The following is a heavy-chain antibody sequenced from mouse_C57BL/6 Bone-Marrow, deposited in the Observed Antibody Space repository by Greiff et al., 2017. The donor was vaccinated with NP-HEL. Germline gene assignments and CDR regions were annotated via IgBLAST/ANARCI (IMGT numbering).Heavy chain of an antibody. J-gene: IGHJ4*01. CDR1: GYTFTSYW. D-gene: IGHD1-1*01. CDR2: IHPNSGST. V-gene: IGHV1-64*01. Sequence: VQLQQPGAELVKPGASVKLSCKASGYTFTSYWMHWVKQRPGQGLEWIGMIHPNSGSTNYNEKFKSKATLTVDKSSSTAYMQLSSLTSEDSAVYYCAKNPFITTVVARDYYAMDYWGQGTSVTVSS. CDR3: AKNPFITTVVARDYYAMDY.